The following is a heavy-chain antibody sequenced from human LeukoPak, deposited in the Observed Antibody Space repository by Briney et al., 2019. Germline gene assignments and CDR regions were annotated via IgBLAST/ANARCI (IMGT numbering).Heavy chain of an antibody. J-gene: IGHJ4*02. CDR1: GFTFSSYG. V-gene: IGHV3-21*01. CDR3: ARHRGRYYDSGSYYYFDY. D-gene: IGHD3-10*01. Sequence: AGGSLRLSCAASGFTFSSYGMNWVRQAPGKGLEWVSSISSSSSYIYYADSVKGRFTISRDNAKNSLYLQMNSLRAEDTAVYYCARHRGRYYDSGSYYYFDYWGQGTLVTVSS. CDR2: ISSSSSYI.